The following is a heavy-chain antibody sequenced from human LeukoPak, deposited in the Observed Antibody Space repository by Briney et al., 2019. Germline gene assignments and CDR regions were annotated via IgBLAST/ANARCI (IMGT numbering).Heavy chain of an antibody. V-gene: IGHV4-34*01. J-gene: IGHJ4*02. CDR2: INHSGST. Sequence: SETLSLTCAVYGGSFSGYYWSWIRQPPGEGLEWIGEINHSGSTNYNPSLKSRVTISVDTPKNQFSLKLSSVTAADTAVYYCARGAVDSRFDYWGQGTLVTVSS. CDR3: ARGAVDSRFDY. D-gene: IGHD3/OR15-3a*01. CDR1: GGSFSGYY.